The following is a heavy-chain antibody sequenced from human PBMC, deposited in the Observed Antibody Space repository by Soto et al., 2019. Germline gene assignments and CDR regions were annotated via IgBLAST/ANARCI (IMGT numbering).Heavy chain of an antibody. CDR1: GYTFTSYY. V-gene: IGHV1-46*01. CDR2: TNPSGGST. D-gene: IGHD3-10*01. Sequence: ASVKVSCKASGYTFTSYYMHWVRQAPGQGLEWMGITNPSGGSTSYAQKFQGRVTMTRDTSTSTVYMELSSLRSEDTAVYYCARATYMTMVRELPNKFDPWGQGTLVTV. J-gene: IGHJ5*02. CDR3: ARATYMTMVRELPNKFDP.